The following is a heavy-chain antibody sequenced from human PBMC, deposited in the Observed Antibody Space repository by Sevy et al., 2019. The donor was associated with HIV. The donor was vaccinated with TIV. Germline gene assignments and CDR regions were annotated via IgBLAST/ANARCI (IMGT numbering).Heavy chain of an antibody. D-gene: IGHD2-21*01. Sequence: SETLSLTCTVSGGSISGYWWSWIRQPAGKGLEWIGRINSSGITSYNPSLQSRLTMSVDTSNNQFYLKFISVTAADTDIYFCARETGFELSDRWCLWFDHRGQGTLVTVSS. J-gene: IGHJ5*02. CDR3: ARETGFELSDRWCLWFDH. CDR1: GGSISGYW. CDR2: INSSGIT. V-gene: IGHV4-4*07.